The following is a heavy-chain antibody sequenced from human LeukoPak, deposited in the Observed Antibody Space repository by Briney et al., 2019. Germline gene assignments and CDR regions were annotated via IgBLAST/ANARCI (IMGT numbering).Heavy chain of an antibody. J-gene: IGHJ4*02. CDR3: AREVSGGWRTIDY. Sequence: GGSLRLSCAASGFTVSSNYMSWVRQAPGKGLEWVSVIYSGGSTYYADSVKGRFTISRDNSKNTLYLQMNSLRAEDTAVYYCAREVSGGWRTIDYWGQGTLVTVSS. CDR1: GFTVSSNY. CDR2: IYSGGST. D-gene: IGHD6-19*01. V-gene: IGHV3-66*01.